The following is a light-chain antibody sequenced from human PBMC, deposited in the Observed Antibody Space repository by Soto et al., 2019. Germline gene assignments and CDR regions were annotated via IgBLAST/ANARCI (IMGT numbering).Light chain of an antibody. J-gene: IGLJ1*01. CDR2: DVN. CDR1: NTDLGVYGY. Sequence: QSVLAQPASVSGSFGQSITISCSGPNTDLGVYGYVSWYQHHPGKAPKLLIYDVNNRPSGISDRFSGSKSGDTASLTISGLQAEDEADYFCFSKISGFVYGFGPGTKLTVL. CDR3: FSKISGFVYG. V-gene: IGLV2-14*01.